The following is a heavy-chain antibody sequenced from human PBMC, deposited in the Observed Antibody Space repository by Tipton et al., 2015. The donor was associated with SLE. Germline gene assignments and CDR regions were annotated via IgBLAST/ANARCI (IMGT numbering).Heavy chain of an antibody. CDR1: GGSFSGSY. V-gene: IGHV4-34*01. Sequence: TLSLTCAVYGGSFSGSYWIWIRQPPGKGLEWIGEINHSGGTNYNPPLKSRVTISADTSNKQFSLMLSSVTAADTAVYFCARLQFIFGGMDVWGKGTTVTVSS. J-gene: IGHJ6*04. D-gene: IGHD3-3*01. CDR3: ARLQFIFGGMDV. CDR2: INHSGGT.